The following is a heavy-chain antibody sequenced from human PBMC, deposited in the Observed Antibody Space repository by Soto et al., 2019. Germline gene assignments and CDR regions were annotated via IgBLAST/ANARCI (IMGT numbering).Heavy chain of an antibody. CDR3: ARDRGRRGLRYFDWLPSDFDY. D-gene: IGHD3-9*01. CDR2: IIPIFGTA. Sequence: SVKVSCKASGGTFSSYAISWVRQAPGQGLEWMGGIIPIFGTANYAQKFQGRVTITADESTSTAYMEVSSLRSEDTAVYYCARDRGRRGLRYFDWLPSDFDYWGQGTLVTVSS. V-gene: IGHV1-69*13. CDR1: GGTFSSYA. J-gene: IGHJ4*02.